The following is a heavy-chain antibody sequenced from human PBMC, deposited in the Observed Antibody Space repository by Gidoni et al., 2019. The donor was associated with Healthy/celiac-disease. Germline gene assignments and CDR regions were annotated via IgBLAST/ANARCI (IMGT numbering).Heavy chain of an antibody. CDR2: INPNSGGT. D-gene: IGHD6-19*01. V-gene: IGHV1-2*02. Sequence: QVQLVQSGAEVKKPGASVKVSCKASGYTFTGSSMHWVRQAPGQGLEWLGWINPNSGGTNYAQKCQGRVTMTRDTSISTAYMELSRLRSDDTAVYYCARDSTGIAVAGTGFPDYWGQGTLVTVSS. CDR3: ARDSTGIAVAGTGFPDY. CDR1: GYTFTGSS. J-gene: IGHJ4*02.